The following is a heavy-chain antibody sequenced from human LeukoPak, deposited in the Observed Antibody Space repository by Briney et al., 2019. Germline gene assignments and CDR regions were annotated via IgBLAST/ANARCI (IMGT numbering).Heavy chain of an antibody. CDR2: IYYSGST. CDR3: ARGDGYYANAFDI. V-gene: IGHV4-30-4*01. CDR1: GDSISSGDHY. Sequence: SETLSLTCTASGDSISSGDHYWSWIRQPPGKGLEWIGYIYYSGSTNYNPSLKSRITISVDTSKNQFSLKLNSVTAADTAVYYCARGDGYYANAFDIWGQGTLVTVSS. J-gene: IGHJ3*02. D-gene: IGHD5-24*01.